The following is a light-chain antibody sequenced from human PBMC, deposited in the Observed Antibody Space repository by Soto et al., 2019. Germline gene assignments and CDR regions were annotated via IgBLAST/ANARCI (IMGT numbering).Light chain of an antibody. J-gene: IGKJ5*01. CDR2: DAS. V-gene: IGKV3-20*01. Sequence: EIVLTQSPGTLSLSPGERANLSCRTSQTVSSAYFAWYQQRPGQAPRLLFYDASTRATGIPDRFSCSGSGRDFTLTISRLEPEDSAVYYCQQFGSSPITFGQGTRLEIK. CDR3: QQFGSSPIT. CDR1: QTVSSAY.